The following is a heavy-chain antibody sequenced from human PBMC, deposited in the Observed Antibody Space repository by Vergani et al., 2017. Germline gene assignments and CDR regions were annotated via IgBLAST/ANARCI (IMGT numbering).Heavy chain of an antibody. D-gene: IGHD6-19*01. V-gene: IGHV3-23*01. CDR3: AKVGRSEVAGTFGAFDI. Sequence: EVQLLESGGDLVQPGGSLRLSCAASGFTFIMHSMSWVRQAPGKGLEWVSTLSASDRRTHYADSVKGRFTISRDNSKHTLFLHMNSLRPEDTAVYYCAKVGRSEVAGTFGAFDIWGQGTMVTVSS. J-gene: IGHJ3*02. CDR2: LSASDRRT. CDR1: GFTFIMHS.